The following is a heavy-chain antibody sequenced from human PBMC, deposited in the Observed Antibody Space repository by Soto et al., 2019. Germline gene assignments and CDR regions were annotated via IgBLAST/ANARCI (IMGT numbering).Heavy chain of an antibody. CDR1: GFLFNSYG. CDR3: TRDRSPGMVFPHFHF. V-gene: IGHV3-21*01. Sequence: EVQLVESGGGLAKPGGSLRLSCAASGFLFNSYGMNWVRLSPGRGLEWISSISSTSTYIEYADSVKGRFIISRDNAENSLFLHMNSLRVEETAVYYCTRDRSPGMVFPHFHFWGQGALVTVSS. CDR2: ISSTSTYI. D-gene: IGHD3-10*01. J-gene: IGHJ4*02.